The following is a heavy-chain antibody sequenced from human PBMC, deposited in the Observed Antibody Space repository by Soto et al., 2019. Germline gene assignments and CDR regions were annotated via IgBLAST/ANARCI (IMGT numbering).Heavy chain of an antibody. CDR1: GGSISSSSYY. Sequence: SETLCLTCTVSGGSISSSSYYWGWIRQPPGKGLEWIGSIYYSGSTCYNPSLKSRLTISVDTYKNQFSLKLSSVTAADTAVYYCARGYSSSSRGNRFDPWGQGTLVTVSS. CDR2: IYYSGST. J-gene: IGHJ5*02. D-gene: IGHD6-6*01. CDR3: ARGYSSSSRGNRFDP. V-gene: IGHV4-39*01.